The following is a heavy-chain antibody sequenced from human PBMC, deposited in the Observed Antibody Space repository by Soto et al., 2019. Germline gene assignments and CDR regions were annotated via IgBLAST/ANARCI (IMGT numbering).Heavy chain of an antibody. V-gene: IGHV1-2*02. D-gene: IGHD1-26*01. CDR1: GYTFTGHY. CDR3: GRGRSGQIVVFY. Sequence: ASVKVSCKASGYTFTGHYIHWVRQAPEQGPEWMGEIGPETGATRYAQKFQGRVTMTRDMSITTVYMELNNLSPDDTAIYYCGRGRSGQIVVFYWGQGTPVTVSS. CDR2: IGPETGAT. J-gene: IGHJ4*02.